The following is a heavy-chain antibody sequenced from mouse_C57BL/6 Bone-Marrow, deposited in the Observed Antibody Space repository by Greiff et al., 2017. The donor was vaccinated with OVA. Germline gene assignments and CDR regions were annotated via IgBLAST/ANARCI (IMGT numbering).Heavy chain of an antibody. CDR3: ASNWPWFAY. J-gene: IGHJ3*01. V-gene: IGHV1-59*01. CDR2: IDPSDSYT. CDR1: GYTFTSYW. D-gene: IGHD4-1*01. Sequence: VQLQQPGAELVRPGTSVKLSCKASGYTFTSYWMHWVKQRPGQGLEWIGVIDPSDSYTNYNQKFKGKATLTVDTSSSTAYMQLSSLTSEDSAVYYCASNWPWFAYWGQGTLVTVSA.